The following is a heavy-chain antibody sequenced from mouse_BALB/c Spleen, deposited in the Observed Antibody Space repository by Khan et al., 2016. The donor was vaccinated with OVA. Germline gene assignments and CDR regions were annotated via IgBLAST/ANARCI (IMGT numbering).Heavy chain of an antibody. CDR2: INPYNGVS. CDR1: GYSFTDYT. Sequence: EVQLQQSGPELVKPGDSMKISCKASGYSFTDYTLNWVKQSHGKTLEWIGLINPYNGVSNYNQTFKGKATLTVDKSSSTAYMELLSLTSEDSAVYYCARSGYGGFAYWGQGTLVTVSA. CDR3: ARSGYGGFAY. V-gene: IGHV1-26*01. D-gene: IGHD1-2*01. J-gene: IGHJ3*01.